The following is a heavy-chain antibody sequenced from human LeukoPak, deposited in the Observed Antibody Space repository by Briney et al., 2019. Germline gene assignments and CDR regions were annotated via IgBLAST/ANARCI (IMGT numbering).Heavy chain of an antibody. Sequence: GGSLRLSCAASGFTFSSYWMSWVRQAPGKGLEWVANIKQDGSEKYYVDSVKGRFTISRDNAKNSLYLQMNSLRAEDTAVYYCARDRPWFGEFYFDYWGQGTLVTASS. CDR2: IKQDGSEK. V-gene: IGHV3-7*01. CDR1: GFTFSSYW. D-gene: IGHD3-10*01. J-gene: IGHJ4*02. CDR3: ARDRPWFGEFYFDY.